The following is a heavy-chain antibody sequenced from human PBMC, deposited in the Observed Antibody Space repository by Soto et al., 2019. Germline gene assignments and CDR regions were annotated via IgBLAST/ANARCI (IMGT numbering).Heavy chain of an antibody. CDR1: GVTFSRFE. CDR2: ISSSGSTA. J-gene: IGHJ4*02. D-gene: IGHD3-10*01. V-gene: IGHV3-48*03. Sequence: XGSLKLSCAASGVTFSRFELHWVRQAPGKGLDWISYISSSGSTAYYASSVEGRFTISRDNANNSVYLQMDSLRAEDTALYYCTRAAWFPYLSFYWGQGALVTVSS. CDR3: TRAAWFPYLSFY.